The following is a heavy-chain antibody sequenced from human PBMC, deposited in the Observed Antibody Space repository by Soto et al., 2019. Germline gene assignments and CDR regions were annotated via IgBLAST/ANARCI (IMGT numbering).Heavy chain of an antibody. Sequence: QLQLQESGPGLVKPSETLSLTCTVSSASISSSSYTWGWIRQPPGKGLEWIGSIYYSGTTYYNPYLNSRVTVSVDTSKNQFSLKVPSVTAADTAVYYCARLHGYCISSSCHGYYAMDVWGQGTTVTVSS. D-gene: IGHD2-2*01. CDR2: IYYSGTT. J-gene: IGHJ6*02. V-gene: IGHV4-39*01. CDR1: SASISSSSYT. CDR3: ARLHGYCISSSCHGYYAMDV.